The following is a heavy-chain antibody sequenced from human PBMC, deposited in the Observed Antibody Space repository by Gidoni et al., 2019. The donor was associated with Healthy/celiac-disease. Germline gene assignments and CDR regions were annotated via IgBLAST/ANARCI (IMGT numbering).Heavy chain of an antibody. Sequence: QVQLVQSGAAVTTPGASVQVSCTASGYSFNTYGISWVRQAPGQGLEWMGWISAYSGKTNYAQKLQGRVTMTTDTSTSTAYMELRSLRSDDTAVYYCGRDTIFDYWGQGTLVTVSS. V-gene: IGHV1-18*04. CDR3: GRDTIFDY. CDR2: ISAYSGKT. D-gene: IGHD2-2*01. CDR1: GYSFNTYG. J-gene: IGHJ4*02.